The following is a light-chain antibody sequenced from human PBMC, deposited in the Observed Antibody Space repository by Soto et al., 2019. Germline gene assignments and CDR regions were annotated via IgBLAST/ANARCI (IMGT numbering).Light chain of an antibody. CDR3: CSYAGSSYWV. J-gene: IGLJ3*02. Sequence: QSALTQPRSVSGSPGQSVTISCTGTSSDVGGYNYVSWYQQHAGKAPKLMIYDVSERPSGVPDRFSGSKSGNTASLTISGRQAEDEADYYCCSYAGSSYWVFGGGTKLTVL. CDR1: SSDVGGYNY. V-gene: IGLV2-11*01. CDR2: DVS.